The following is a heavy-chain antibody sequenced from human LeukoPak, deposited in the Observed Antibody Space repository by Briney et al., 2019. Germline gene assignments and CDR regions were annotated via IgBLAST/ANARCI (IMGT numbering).Heavy chain of an antibody. D-gene: IGHD4-17*01. CDR3: ARDSRPSFYYGDYINFDY. Sequence: GGSLRLSCAVSGFPFSSYAMHWVRQGPGKGLEWGAVITFDGSHKYYAESVKGRFTISRDNSGSTLYLQMDNVRPEDTAMYYCARDSRPSFYYGDYINFDYWGQGTLVTVSS. J-gene: IGHJ4*02. V-gene: IGHV3-30*04. CDR1: GFPFSSYA. CDR2: ITFDGSHK.